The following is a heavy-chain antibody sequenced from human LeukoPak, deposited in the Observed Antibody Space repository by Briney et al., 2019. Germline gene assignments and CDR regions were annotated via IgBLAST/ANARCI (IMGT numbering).Heavy chain of an antibody. D-gene: IGHD3-10*01. J-gene: IGHJ4*02. CDR2: VNSDGSST. V-gene: IGHV3-74*01. Sequence: GVSLRLSCAASGFTFSSYWMHWVRQAPGKGLVWVSRVNSDGSSTGYADSVKGRFTISRDNAKITLYLQLNSLRAEDTALYYCARETSGSSDYWGQGTLVTVSS. CDR1: GFTFSSYW. CDR3: ARETSGSSDY.